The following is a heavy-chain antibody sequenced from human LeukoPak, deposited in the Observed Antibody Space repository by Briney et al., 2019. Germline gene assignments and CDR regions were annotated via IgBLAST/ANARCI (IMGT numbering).Heavy chain of an antibody. Sequence: ASVKVSCKASGYTFTGYYMHWVRQAPGQGLEWMGWINPNSGGTNYAQKFQGRVTMTRGTSISTAYMELGRLRSDDTAVYYCARDVPWRITMVRGVPRPYYMDVWGKGTTVTVSS. J-gene: IGHJ6*03. CDR1: GYTFTGYY. D-gene: IGHD3-10*01. CDR2: INPNSGGT. CDR3: ARDVPWRITMVRGVPRPYYMDV. V-gene: IGHV1-2*02.